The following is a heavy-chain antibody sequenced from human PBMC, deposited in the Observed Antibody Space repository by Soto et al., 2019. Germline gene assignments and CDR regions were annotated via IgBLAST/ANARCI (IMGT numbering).Heavy chain of an antibody. CDR2: IYPGDSDT. Sequence: GESLKISCKGSGYSFTSYWIGWVRQMPGKGLEWMGIIYPGDSDTRYSPSFQGQVTISADKSISTAYLQWSSLKASDTAMYYCARHERSVKGDVVVVAVADYWGQGTLVTVSS. CDR1: GYSFTSYW. CDR3: ARHERSVKGDVVVVAVADY. V-gene: IGHV5-51*01. D-gene: IGHD2-15*01. J-gene: IGHJ4*02.